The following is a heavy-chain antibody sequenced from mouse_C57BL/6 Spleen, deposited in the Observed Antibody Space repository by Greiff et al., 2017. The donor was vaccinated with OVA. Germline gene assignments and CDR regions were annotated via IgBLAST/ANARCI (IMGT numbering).Heavy chain of an antibody. Sequence: EVQLQESGPELVKPGASVKIPCKASGYTFTDYNMDWVKQSHGKSLEWIGDINPNNGGTIYNQKFKGKATLNVDKSSSTAYMELRSLTSEDTAVYYCARSPYDYDLDYFDYWGQGTTLTVSS. D-gene: IGHD2-4*01. V-gene: IGHV1-18*01. J-gene: IGHJ2*01. CDR3: ARSPYDYDLDYFDY. CDR2: INPNNGGT. CDR1: GYTFTDYN.